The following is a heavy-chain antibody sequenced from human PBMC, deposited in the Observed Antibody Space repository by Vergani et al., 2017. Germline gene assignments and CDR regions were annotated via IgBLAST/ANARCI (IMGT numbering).Heavy chain of an antibody. CDR2: IYPGDSDT. J-gene: IGHJ5*02. CDR3: ASHWDSSGWYSRGGFDP. D-gene: IGHD6-19*01. V-gene: IGHV5-51*01. CDR1: GYSFTSYW. Sequence: EVQLVQSGAEVKKPGESLKISCKGSGYSFTSYWIGWVRQMPGKGLEWMGIIYPGDSDTRYSPSFQGQVTISADKYISTAYLQWSSLNASDTAMYYCASHWDSSGWYSRGGFDPWGQGTLVTVSS.